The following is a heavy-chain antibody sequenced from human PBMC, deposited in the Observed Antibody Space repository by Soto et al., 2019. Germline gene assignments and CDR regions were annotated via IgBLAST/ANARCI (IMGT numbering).Heavy chain of an antibody. V-gene: IGHV4-39*01. D-gene: IGHD2-2*01. CDR3: ARLHCHSPNCVQIDP. Sequence: QLQLQESGPGLVKPSETLSLTCTVSGGSIRDDTYYWGWIRQPPGKGLEWIGSIYYSGTSSYNPSLKSRVTMSVDTSKKQLSLRLSSVTAADTAVYYCARLHCHSPNCVQIDPWGQGTLVIVSS. CDR1: GGSIRDDTYY. J-gene: IGHJ5*02. CDR2: IYYSGTS.